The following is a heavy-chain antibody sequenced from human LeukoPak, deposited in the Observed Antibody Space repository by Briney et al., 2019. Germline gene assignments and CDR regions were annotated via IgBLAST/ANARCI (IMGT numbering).Heavy chain of an antibody. Sequence: PGGSLRLSCAASGFTFSSYWMSWVRQAPGKGLEWVSVIYSGGSTYYADSVKGRFTISRDNSKNTLYLQMNSLRAEDTAVYYCARDSTEYYFDYWGQGTLVTVSS. D-gene: IGHD2-2*01. CDR1: GFTFSSYW. CDR2: IYSGGST. CDR3: ARDSTEYYFDY. J-gene: IGHJ4*02. V-gene: IGHV3-66*01.